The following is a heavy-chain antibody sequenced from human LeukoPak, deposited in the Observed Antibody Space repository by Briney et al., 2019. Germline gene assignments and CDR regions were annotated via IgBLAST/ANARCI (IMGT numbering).Heavy chain of an antibody. CDR2: LSNNGIAT. V-gene: IGHV3-23*01. Sequence: GGSLRLSCAASGFTFSNFAMSWVRQAPGKGLEWVSALSNNGIATYYAASVKGRFTISRDNSKNTLYLQMSTLRAEDTALYYCAKDSLSYYGAGSFDCWGQGTLVTVSS. CDR3: AKDSLSYYGAGSFDC. CDR1: GFTFSNFA. J-gene: IGHJ4*02. D-gene: IGHD3-10*01.